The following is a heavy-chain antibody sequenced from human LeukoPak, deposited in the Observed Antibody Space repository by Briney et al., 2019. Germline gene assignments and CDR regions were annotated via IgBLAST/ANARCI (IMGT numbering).Heavy chain of an antibody. CDR3: ARRPLYGSGSYYTPYFDY. CDR2: IDPSDSYT. Sequence: GESLKISCKGSGYSFTSYWISWVRQMPGKGLEWMGRIDPSDSYTNYSPSFQGHVTISADKSISTAYLQWSSLKASDTAMYYRARRPLYGSGSYYTPYFDYWGQGTLVTVSS. CDR1: GYSFTSYW. J-gene: IGHJ4*02. V-gene: IGHV5-10-1*01. D-gene: IGHD3-10*01.